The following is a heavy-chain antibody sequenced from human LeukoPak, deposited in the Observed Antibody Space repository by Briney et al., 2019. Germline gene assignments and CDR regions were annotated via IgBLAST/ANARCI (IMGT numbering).Heavy chain of an antibody. CDR3: ARPGTPSWYFDL. J-gene: IGHJ2*01. CDR2: IYPGDSDT. D-gene: IGHD1-26*01. V-gene: IGHV5-51*01. Sequence: PGESLEISCKGSGYSFTDYWIGWVRQMPGKGLEWVGIIYPGDSDTRYSPSFQGQVTISADKSISTAYLQWSSLKASDAAMYYCARPGTPSWYFDLWGRGTLVTVSS. CDR1: GYSFTDYW.